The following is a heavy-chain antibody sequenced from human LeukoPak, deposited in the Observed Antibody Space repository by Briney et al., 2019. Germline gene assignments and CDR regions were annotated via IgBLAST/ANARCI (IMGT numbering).Heavy chain of an antibody. CDR3: AKDRSKIAVEDY. V-gene: IGHV3-23*01. D-gene: IGHD6-19*01. CDR1: GFTISIYA. Sequence: GGSLRLSCAASGFTISIYAMSWVRQAPGKGLEWVSAISGSGGSTYYADSVKGRFTISRDNSKNTLYLQMNSLRAEDTAVYYCAKDRSKIAVEDYWGQGTLVTVSS. CDR2: ISGSGGST. J-gene: IGHJ4*02.